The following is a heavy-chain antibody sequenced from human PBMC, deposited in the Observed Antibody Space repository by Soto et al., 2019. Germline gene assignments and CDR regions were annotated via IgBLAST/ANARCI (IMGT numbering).Heavy chain of an antibody. CDR1: GYTFTGYY. CDR2: INPNSGGT. D-gene: IGHD6-6*01. J-gene: IGHJ6*02. Sequence: QVQLVQSGAEVKKPGASVKVSCKASGYTFTGYYMHWVRQAPGQGLEWMGWINPNSGGTNYAQKFQGRVSITRDTSISTAYMERSRLRSDDTAVYYCARKQLVDSLGYGMDVWGQGTTVTVSS. V-gene: IGHV1-2*02. CDR3: ARKQLVDSLGYGMDV.